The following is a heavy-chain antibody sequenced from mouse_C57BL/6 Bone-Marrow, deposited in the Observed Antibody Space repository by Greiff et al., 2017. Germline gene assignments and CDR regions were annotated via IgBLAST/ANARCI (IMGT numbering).Heavy chain of an antibody. Sequence: EVKVEESGGGLVQPGGSMKLSCVASGFTFSNYWMNWVRQSPEKGLEWVAQIRLKSDNYATHYAESVKGRFTISRDDSKSSVYLQMNNLRAEDTGIYYCTGGLYFDVWGTGTTVTVSS. CDR3: TGGLYFDV. V-gene: IGHV6-3*01. J-gene: IGHJ1*03. CDR1: GFTFSNYW. CDR2: IRLKSDNYAT.